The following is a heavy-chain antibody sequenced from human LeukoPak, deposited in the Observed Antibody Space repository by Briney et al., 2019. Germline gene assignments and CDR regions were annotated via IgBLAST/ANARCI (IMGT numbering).Heavy chain of an antibody. J-gene: IGHJ4*02. V-gene: IGHV1-69*02. CDR2: IIPILGIA. Sequence: GASVKVSCKASGGTFSSYTISWVRQAPGQGLEWMGRIIPILGIANYAQKFQGRVTITAGKSTSTAYMELSSLRSEDTAVYYCARSKSVAGSFDYWGQGTLVTVSS. CDR3: ARSKSVAGSFDY. CDR1: GGTFSSYT. D-gene: IGHD6-19*01.